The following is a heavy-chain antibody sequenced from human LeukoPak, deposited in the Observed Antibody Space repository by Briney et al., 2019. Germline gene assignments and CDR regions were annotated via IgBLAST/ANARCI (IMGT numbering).Heavy chain of an antibody. CDR2: ISAYNGNT. V-gene: IGHV1-18*01. Sequence: ASVKVSCKASGYTFSSYGISWVRQAPGQGLEWMGWISAYNGNTNYAQKFQGRVTMTTDTSTSTAYMELRSLRSDDTAVYYCARVWSGNSYGYVDYWGQGTLVTVSS. D-gene: IGHD5-18*01. J-gene: IGHJ4*02. CDR1: GYTFSSYG. CDR3: ARVWSGNSYGYVDY.